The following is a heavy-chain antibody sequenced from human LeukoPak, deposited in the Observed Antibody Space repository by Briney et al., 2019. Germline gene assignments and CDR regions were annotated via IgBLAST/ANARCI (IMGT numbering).Heavy chain of an antibody. CDR1: GGSFSGYY. CDR2: INHSGST. Sequence: SETLSLTCAVYGGSFSGYYWSWIRQPPGKGLEWIGEINHSGSTNYNPSLKSRVTISVDTSKNQFSLKLSSVTAADTAVYYCARRERWLQLAMGYWGQGTLVTVSS. J-gene: IGHJ4*02. CDR3: ARRERWLQLAMGY. V-gene: IGHV4-34*01. D-gene: IGHD5-24*01.